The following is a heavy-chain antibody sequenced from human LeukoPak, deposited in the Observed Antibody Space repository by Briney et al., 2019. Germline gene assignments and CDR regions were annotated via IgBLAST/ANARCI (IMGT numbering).Heavy chain of an antibody. V-gene: IGHV3-23*01. Sequence: GGSLRLSCAASGFTFSSYPMSWVRQSPGKGLEWVSAISGSGGSTYYADSVKGRFTISRDNSKNTLYMQMNSLRAEDTAVYYCAKSHDSSGSDYWGQGTLVTVSS. CDR2: ISGSGGST. CDR1: GFTFSSYP. J-gene: IGHJ4*02. D-gene: IGHD3-22*01. CDR3: AKSHDSSGSDY.